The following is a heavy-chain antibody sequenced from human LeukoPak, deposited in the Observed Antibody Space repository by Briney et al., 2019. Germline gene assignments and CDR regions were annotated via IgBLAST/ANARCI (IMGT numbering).Heavy chain of an antibody. J-gene: IGHJ3*02. CDR2: MNPNSGNT. V-gene: IGHV1-8*03. CDR1: GYTFTSYD. Sequence: GASVKVSCKASGYTFTSYDINWVRQATGQGLEWMGWMNPNSGNTGYAQKFQGRVTITRNTSISTAYMELSSLRSEDTAVYYCARAGGPIYDFWSGYYTGDAFDIWGQGTMVTVSS. D-gene: IGHD3-3*01. CDR3: ARAGGPIYDFWSGYYTGDAFDI.